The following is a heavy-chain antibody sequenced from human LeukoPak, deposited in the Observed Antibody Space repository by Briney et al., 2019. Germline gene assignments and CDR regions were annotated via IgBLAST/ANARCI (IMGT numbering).Heavy chain of an antibody. CDR3: AKDLNVAAAGYYFDY. D-gene: IGHD6-13*01. J-gene: IGHJ4*02. V-gene: IGHV3-30*18. CDR1: GFTFSNYG. Sequence: GRSLRLSGAASGFTFSNYGMHWVRQAPGKGLEWVAVVANDGRDKRYADSVKGRFTISRDNSKNTVYLQMNSLRAEDTAVYYCAKDLNVAAAGYYFDYWGQGTLVTVSS. CDR2: VANDGRDK.